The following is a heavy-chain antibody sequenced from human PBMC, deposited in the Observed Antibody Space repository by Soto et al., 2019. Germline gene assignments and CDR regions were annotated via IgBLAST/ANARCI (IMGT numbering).Heavy chain of an antibody. V-gene: IGHV3-23*01. Sequence: GSLRLSCAASGFTFSSYAMSWVRQAPGKGLEWVSAISGSGGSTYYADSVKGRFTISRDNSKNTLYLQMNSLRDEDTAVYYCASTGSRSSSSLGYYYYYGMDVWGQGTTVTVSS. CDR3: ASTGSRSSSSLGYYYYYGMDV. CDR2: ISGSGGST. CDR1: GFTFSSYA. J-gene: IGHJ6*02. D-gene: IGHD3-10*01.